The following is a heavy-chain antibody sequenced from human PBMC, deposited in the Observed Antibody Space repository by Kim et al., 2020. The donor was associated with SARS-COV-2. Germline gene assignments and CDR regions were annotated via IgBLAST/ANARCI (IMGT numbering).Heavy chain of an antibody. CDR2: TYYRSKWYI. CDR3: ARGSSWSNWFDP. Sequence: SQTLSLTCAIPGDSVSRNTAAWNWIRQSPSRGLEWLGRTYYRSKWYIDYAVSVKRRITINSDTSKNQFSLPLNSVTPEDTAVYYCARGSSWSNWFDPWGQGKLVTVSS. CDR1: GDSVSRNTAA. V-gene: IGHV6-1*01. J-gene: IGHJ5*02. D-gene: IGHD6-13*01.